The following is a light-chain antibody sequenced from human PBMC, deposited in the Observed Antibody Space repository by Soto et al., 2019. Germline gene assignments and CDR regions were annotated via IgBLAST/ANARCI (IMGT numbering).Light chain of an antibody. V-gene: IGKV3-20*01. CDR1: QSVSSSY. J-gene: IGKJ2*01. Sequence: EIVLTQSPGTLSLSPGERATLSCRASQSVSSSYLAWYQQKPGQAPRLLIYGASSRATGIPDRFSGSGSGTDFTLTIIRLEPEDFAVYYCQQYGSSPVAFGQGTKLEIK. CDR2: GAS. CDR3: QQYGSSPVA.